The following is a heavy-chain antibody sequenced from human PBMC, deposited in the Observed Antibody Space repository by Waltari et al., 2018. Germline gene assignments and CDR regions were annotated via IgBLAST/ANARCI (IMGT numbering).Heavy chain of an antibody. J-gene: IGHJ4*02. V-gene: IGHV3-21*01. CDR3: ARGIDTYYPAENVDY. D-gene: IGHD3-10*01. Sequence: EVQLVESGGGLVKPGGSLRLSCAASGFTFSSYSMTWVRQAPGKGVEWVSSISSSSSYRYDADSVKGRFTTSGDNAKNSLYLQMNSLRAEDTAVYYCARGIDTYYPAENVDYWGQGTLVTVSS. CDR2: ISSSSSYR. CDR1: GFTFSSYS.